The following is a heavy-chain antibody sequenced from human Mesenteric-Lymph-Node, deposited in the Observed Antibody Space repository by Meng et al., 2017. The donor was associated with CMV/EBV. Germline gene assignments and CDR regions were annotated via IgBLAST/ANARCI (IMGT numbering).Heavy chain of an antibody. D-gene: IGHD5-12*01. J-gene: IGHJ6*02. Sequence: GESLKISCAASGFTFSSYGMHWVRQAPGKGLEWVAVIWYDGSNKNYADSVKGRFTVSRDNSKNTLYLQMDSLRTADTAVYYCARGVTTRGGGLDVWGQGTTVTVSS. CDR1: GFTFSSYG. V-gene: IGHV3-30*19. CDR3: ARGVTTRGGGLDV. CDR2: IWYDGSNK.